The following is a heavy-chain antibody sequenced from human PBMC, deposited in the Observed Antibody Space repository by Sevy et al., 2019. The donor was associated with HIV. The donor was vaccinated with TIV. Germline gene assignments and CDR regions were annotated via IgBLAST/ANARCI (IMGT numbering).Heavy chain of an antibody. J-gene: IGHJ4*02. CDR2: ITHSENT. CDR1: GGSFSGYY. D-gene: IGHD3-16*02. CDR3: ARGRYDKYVWGSYRPTYFDY. Sequence: SKTLSLTCAVYGGSFSGYYWTFFRQPPGKGLEWIGEITHSENTNSNPSLKSRVTISVDTSKNQFSLKLTSVTAADTAVYFCARGRYDKYVWGSYRPTYFDYWGQGSLVTVSS. V-gene: IGHV4-34*01.